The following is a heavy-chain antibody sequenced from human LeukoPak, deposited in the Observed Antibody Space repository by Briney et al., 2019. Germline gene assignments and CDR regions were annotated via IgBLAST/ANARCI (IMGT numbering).Heavy chain of an antibody. D-gene: IGHD6-6*01. CDR2: ISCSGGAT. J-gene: IGHJ4*02. CDR3: AKAARGDYFDC. Sequence: GGSLRLSCAASGFTFSSYAMSWVRQAPGKGLEWVSVISCSGGATYYADSVKGRFTIYRDNSKNTLYLQMNSLRAEDTAVYYCAKAARGDYFDCWGQGTLVGVCS. V-gene: IGHV3-23*01. CDR1: GFTFSSYA.